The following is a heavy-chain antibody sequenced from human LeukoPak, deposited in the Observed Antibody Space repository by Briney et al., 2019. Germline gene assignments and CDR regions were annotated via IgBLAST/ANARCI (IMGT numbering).Heavy chain of an antibody. CDR2: IKSKTDGGTT. V-gene: IGHV3-15*07. CDR1: GFIFGDYA. CDR3: TTTLTYYYDSSGYTAGVNWFDP. Sequence: GGSLRLSCTASGFIFGDYAINWFRQAPGKGLEWVGRIKSKTDGGTTDYAAPVKGRFTISRDDSKNTLYLQMNSLKTEDTAVYYCTTTLTYYYDSSGYTAGVNWFDPWGQGTLVTVSS. D-gene: IGHD3-22*01. J-gene: IGHJ5*02.